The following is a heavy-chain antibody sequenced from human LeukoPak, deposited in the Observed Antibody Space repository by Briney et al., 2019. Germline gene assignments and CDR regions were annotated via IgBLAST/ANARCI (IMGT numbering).Heavy chain of an antibody. D-gene: IGHD4-17*01. CDR2: IYSGGST. CDR3: ARGATVTSYYYYYGMDV. CDR1: GFTVSSNY. V-gene: IGHV3-66*01. Sequence: GGSLRLSCAASGFTVSSNYISWVRQAPGKGLEWVSVIYSGGSTYYADSVKGRFTISRDNSKNTLYLQMNSLRAEDTAVYYCARGATVTSYYYYYGMDVWGQGTTVTVSS. J-gene: IGHJ6*02.